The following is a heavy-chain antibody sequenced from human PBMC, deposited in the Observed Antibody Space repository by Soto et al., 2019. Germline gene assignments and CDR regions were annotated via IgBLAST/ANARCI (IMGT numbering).Heavy chain of an antibody. Sequence: PSETLSLTCTVSGDSINSVDHYWSWIRQPPGKGLEWMGYIYHSGSTHYNPPLNRRLTISIDTSTNRFSLNLTSVTAADTAVYFCARLRWETENNWFDPWRQGTLVTVSS. CDR1: GDSINSVDHY. J-gene: IGHJ5*02. CDR3: ARLRWETENNWFDP. V-gene: IGHV4-30-4*01. CDR2: IYHSGST. D-gene: IGHD1-26*01.